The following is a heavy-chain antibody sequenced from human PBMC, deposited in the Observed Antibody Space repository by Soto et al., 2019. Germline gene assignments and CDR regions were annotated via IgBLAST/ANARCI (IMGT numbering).Heavy chain of an antibody. V-gene: IGHV3-23*01. D-gene: IGHD1-1*01. Sequence: GGSLRLSCAASGFTFSTIGMTWVRQAPGKGLEWVSGISGSGGSIFYADSVKGRFTISRDNSKNTLYLHMNSLRAEDTAVYYCAKGRGYTWYFDYWGQGTPVTVSS. CDR2: ISGSGGSI. CDR1: GFTFSTIG. J-gene: IGHJ4*02. CDR3: AKGRGYTWYFDY.